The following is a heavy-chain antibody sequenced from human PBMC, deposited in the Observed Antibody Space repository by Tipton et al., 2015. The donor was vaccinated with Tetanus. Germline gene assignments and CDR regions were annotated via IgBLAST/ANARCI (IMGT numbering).Heavy chain of an antibody. CDR3: ARDQARGARGWNYFDY. V-gene: IGHV4-31*03. CDR1: GGSISSDGYY. CDR2: IYNSGST. J-gene: IGHJ4*02. Sequence: TLSLTCTVSGGSISSDGYYWSWIRQHPGKGLEWIGDIYNSGSTYYNPSLKSRVTILVDTAKSQFSLKLTSVTAADTAVYYCARDQARGARGWNYFDYWGQGSLVTVSS. D-gene: IGHD1-26*01.